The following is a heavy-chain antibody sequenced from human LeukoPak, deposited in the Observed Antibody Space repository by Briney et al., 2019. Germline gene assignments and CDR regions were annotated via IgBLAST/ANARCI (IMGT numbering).Heavy chain of an antibody. CDR3: VRHDGRSGGTMGALDS. J-gene: IGHJ4*02. CDR1: GGPISSGSHH. V-gene: IGHV4-39*01. D-gene: IGHD4-23*01. CDR2: IYYSRTT. Sequence: SETLSLTCTVSGGPISSGSHHWGWFRQSPGKGLEWIGSIYYSRTTYYNPSLNSRVTISVVTSKNQFSLQLNSVTAADTAVYYCVRHDGRSGGTMGALDSWGQGSLVTVSS.